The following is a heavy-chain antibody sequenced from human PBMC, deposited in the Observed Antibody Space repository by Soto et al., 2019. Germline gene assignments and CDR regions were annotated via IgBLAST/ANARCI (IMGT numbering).Heavy chain of an antibody. Sequence: GGSLRLSCAASGFTFSNAWMNWVRQAPGKGLEWVGRIKSKTDGGTTDYAAPVKGRFTISRYDSKNTLYLQMNSLKTEDTAVYYCTTAGSSSLMVGAKYGMDVWGQGTTVTVSS. CDR3: TTAGSSSLMVGAKYGMDV. J-gene: IGHJ6*02. D-gene: IGHD6-6*01. CDR2: IKSKTDGGTT. CDR1: GFTFSNAW. V-gene: IGHV3-15*07.